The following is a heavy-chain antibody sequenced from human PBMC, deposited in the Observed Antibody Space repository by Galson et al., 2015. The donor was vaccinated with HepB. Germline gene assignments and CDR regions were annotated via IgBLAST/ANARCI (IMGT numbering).Heavy chain of an antibody. J-gene: IGHJ5*02. CDR3: VQEGSWFGGDWFDP. D-gene: IGHD3-16*01. CDR2: INGRGSTR. Sequence: SLRLSCAGSGFIFRHHAMAWIRQAPGKGLEWVSGINGRGSTRSYSDAVKGRFPISRDNSKDTVFSQMDNLRAEDTAVYYCVQEGSWFGGDWFDPWGQGALVTVS. CDR1: GFIFRHHA. V-gene: IGHV3-23*01.